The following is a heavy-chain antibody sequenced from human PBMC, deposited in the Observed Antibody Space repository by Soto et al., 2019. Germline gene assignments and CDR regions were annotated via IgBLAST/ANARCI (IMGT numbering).Heavy chain of an antibody. V-gene: IGHV3-7*01. Sequence: GGSLRLSCAASGFTFSSNWMSWVRQAPGKGLEWVANIKEDGNEEYYVDSVKGRFTISRDNAKNSLYLHMNSLRDEDTAVYYCARERLQDYWGQGTLVTVSS. J-gene: IGHJ4*02. CDR2: IKEDGNEE. CDR1: GFTFSSNW. D-gene: IGHD5-18*01. CDR3: ARERLQDY.